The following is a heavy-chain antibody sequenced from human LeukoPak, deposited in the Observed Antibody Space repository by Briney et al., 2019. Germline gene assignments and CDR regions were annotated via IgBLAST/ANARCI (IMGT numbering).Heavy chain of an antibody. CDR3: ARGSKMLGYNWFDP. J-gene: IGHJ5*02. D-gene: IGHD1-26*01. Sequence: SETLSLTCAVYGGSFSGYYWSGIRQRPGKGLEWSGEINHSGSTNYNPSLKSRVTTSVNTSKTQFSLKLSSVTAAETAVYYCARGSKMLGYNWFDPWGQGTLVTVSS. V-gene: IGHV4-34*01. CDR1: GGSFSGYY. CDR2: INHSGST.